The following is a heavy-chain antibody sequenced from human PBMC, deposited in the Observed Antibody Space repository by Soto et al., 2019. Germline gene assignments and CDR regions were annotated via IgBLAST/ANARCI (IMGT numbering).Heavy chain of an antibody. CDR1: GFTFNNYA. D-gene: IGHD2-2*01. Sequence: VQLLESGGGLVQPGGSLRLSCAASGFTFNNYAMGWVRQAPGKGLEWVSAITDSGDDTYYIDSVKGRFTISRDNSKITLYLQMNSLRAEDTAIYYCAKLGSSSWSPHYYFDYWGQGTLVTVSS. CDR3: AKLGSSSWSPHYYFDY. J-gene: IGHJ4*02. CDR2: ITDSGDDT. V-gene: IGHV3-23*01.